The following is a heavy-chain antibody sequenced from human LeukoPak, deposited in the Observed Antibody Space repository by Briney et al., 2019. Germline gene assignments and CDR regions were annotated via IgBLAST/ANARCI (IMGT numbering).Heavy chain of an antibody. Sequence: PSETLSLTCAVYGGSFSGYYWSWIRQPPGKGLEWIGEINHSGSTNCNPSLKSRVTISVDTSKNQFSLKLSSVTAADTAVYYCARGLGYSSSWYQYWGQGTLVTVSS. J-gene: IGHJ4*02. V-gene: IGHV4-34*01. CDR2: INHSGST. CDR1: GGSFSGYY. D-gene: IGHD6-13*01. CDR3: ARGLGYSSSWYQY.